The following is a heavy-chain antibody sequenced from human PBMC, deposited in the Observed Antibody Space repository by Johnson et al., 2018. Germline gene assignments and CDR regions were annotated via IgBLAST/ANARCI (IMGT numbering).Heavy chain of an antibody. CDR2: INPDGSRT. J-gene: IGHJ4*02. CDR1: GFTFSSYW. CDR3: ASDLRYCTGDSCY. D-gene: IGHD2-8*02. Sequence: VQLQESGGGLVQPGESLRLSCAASGFTFSSYWMTWVRQAPGEGLVFVSRINPDGSRTEYPDSVKGRFTISRDHAKNILYLQMSSLKTEEPAVYYCASDLRYCTGDSCYWGQGTLVTVSS. V-gene: IGHV3-74*01.